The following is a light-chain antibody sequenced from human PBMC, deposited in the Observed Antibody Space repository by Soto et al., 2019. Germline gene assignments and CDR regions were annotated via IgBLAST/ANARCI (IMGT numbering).Light chain of an antibody. CDR2: DVT. CDR1: SSDVGAYNF. V-gene: IGLV2-14*03. Sequence: QSALTQPASVSGSPGQSITISCTGTSSDVGAYNFVSWYQQHPGKAPKLMIYDVTNRPSGVSSRFSGSKSGNTASLAISGLDAEEEADYYCTSSSTSNSLVFGAGTKVTVL. J-gene: IGLJ1*01. CDR3: TSSSTSNSLV.